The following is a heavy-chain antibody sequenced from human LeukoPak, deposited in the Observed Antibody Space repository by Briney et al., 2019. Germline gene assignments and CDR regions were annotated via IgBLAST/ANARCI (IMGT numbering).Heavy chain of an antibody. D-gene: IGHD3-10*01. CDR2: ISSSSSHI. CDR3: ARYGGGSPDY. CDR1: GFSFSSYS. J-gene: IGHJ4*02. V-gene: IGHV3-21*01. Sequence: GGSLRLSCAASGFSFSSYSMKWVRQAPGKGLEWVSSISSSSSHIYYADSVKGRFTTSRDSAKNSLYLQMNNLRAEDTAVYYCARYGGGSPDYWGQGTLVTVSS.